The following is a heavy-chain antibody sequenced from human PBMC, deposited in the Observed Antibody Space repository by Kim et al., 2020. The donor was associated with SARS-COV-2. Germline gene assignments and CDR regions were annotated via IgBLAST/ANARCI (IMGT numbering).Heavy chain of an antibody. CDR3: ARGRTRFDP. Sequence: SETLSLTCAVYGGSFSGYYWSWIRQPPGKGLEWIGEINHSGSTNYNPSLKSRVTISVDTSKNQFSLKLSSVTAADTAVYYCARGRTRFDPWGQGTLVTVSS. V-gene: IGHV4-34*01. CDR2: INHSGST. J-gene: IGHJ5*02. CDR1: GGSFSGYY.